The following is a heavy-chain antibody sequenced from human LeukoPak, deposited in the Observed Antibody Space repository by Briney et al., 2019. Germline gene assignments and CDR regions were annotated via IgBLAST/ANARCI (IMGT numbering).Heavy chain of an antibody. J-gene: IGHJ4*02. V-gene: IGHV3-21*01. Sequence: GGSLRLSCAASGFTFSSYSMNWVRQAPGKGLEWVSSISSSSSYIYYADSVKGRFTSSRDNAKNSLYLQMNSLRAEDTAVYYCARGFEDNGDYRKSFGYWGQGTLVTVSP. D-gene: IGHD4-17*01. CDR3: ARGFEDNGDYRKSFGY. CDR1: GFTFSSYS. CDR2: ISSSSSYI.